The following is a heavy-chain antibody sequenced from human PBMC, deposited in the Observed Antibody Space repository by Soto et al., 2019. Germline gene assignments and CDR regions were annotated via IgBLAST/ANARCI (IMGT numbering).Heavy chain of an antibody. D-gene: IGHD6-13*01. V-gene: IGHV3-30-3*01. CDR1: GFSLSTHA. CDR2: ISYDGNNK. J-gene: IGHJ4*02. Sequence: QVQLVESGGGVAQPGRSLRLSCAASGFSLSTHAMHWVRQAPGKGLEWVAAISYDGNNKYYADSVKGRFTISKDNSKKTRYVYVNSVRVQCTAVYYCARGRVHSSTCYDDYWGQGALVTVSS. CDR3: ARGRVHSSTCYDDY.